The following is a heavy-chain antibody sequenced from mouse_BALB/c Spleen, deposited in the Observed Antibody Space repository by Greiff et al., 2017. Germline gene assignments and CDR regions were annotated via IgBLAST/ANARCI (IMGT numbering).Heavy chain of an antibody. Sequence: VQLKESGPGLVKPSQSLSLTCSVTGYSITSGYYWNWIRQFPGNKLEWMGYISYDGSNNYNPSLKNRISITRDTSKNQFFLKLNSVTTEDTATYYCARKNGYYVDYWGQGTTLTVSS. CDR2: ISYDGSN. CDR1: GYSITSGYY. CDR3: ARKNGYYVDY. J-gene: IGHJ2*01. D-gene: IGHD2-2*01. V-gene: IGHV3-6*02.